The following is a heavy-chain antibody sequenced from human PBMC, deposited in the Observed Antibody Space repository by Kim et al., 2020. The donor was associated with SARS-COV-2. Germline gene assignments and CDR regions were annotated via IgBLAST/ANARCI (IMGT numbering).Heavy chain of an antibody. Sequence: SETLSLTCAPYSGSLRDYQWSWIRQPPGKGLEWIGQINQVGSTFYNPSLKSRVTISVDVSRRQVSLKLNSVTTADTAVYFCATNSFGHSFDSWGQRTLVT. CDR1: SGSLRDYQ. D-gene: IGHD3-10*01. CDR3: ATNSFGHSFDS. CDR2: INQVGST. V-gene: IGHV4-34*01. J-gene: IGHJ5*01.